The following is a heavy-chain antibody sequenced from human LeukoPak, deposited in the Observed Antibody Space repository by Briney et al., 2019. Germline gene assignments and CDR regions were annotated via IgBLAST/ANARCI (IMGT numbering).Heavy chain of an antibody. J-gene: IGHJ6*02. CDR2: ISSSSSTI. V-gene: IGHV3-48*02. CDR1: GFTFSSYS. Sequence: SGGSLRLSCAASGFTFSSYSMNWVRQAPGKGLEWVSYISSSSSTIYYADSVKGRFTISRDNAKNSLYLQMNSLRDEDTAVYYCAKDKRYYDSSGSPYYYYGMDVWGQGTTVTVSS. CDR3: AKDKRYYDSSGSPYYYYGMDV. D-gene: IGHD3-22*01.